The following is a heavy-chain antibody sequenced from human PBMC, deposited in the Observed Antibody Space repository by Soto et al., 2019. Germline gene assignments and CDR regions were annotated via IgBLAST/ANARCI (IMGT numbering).Heavy chain of an antibody. J-gene: IGHJ4*02. CDR2: IHHNGNT. Sequence: QVQLQESGPGLVKPSGTLSLTCTVSDGSISSDYWWTWVRQPPGEGLEWIGEIHHNGNTAYSPSPKRRVTISLDKSNNQFSLQLPSVTAADTAVYYCAGRVDRSVGGGFYWGQGALVTVSS. D-gene: IGHD3-10*01. V-gene: IGHV4-4*02. CDR1: DGSISSDYW. CDR3: AGRVDRSVGGGFY.